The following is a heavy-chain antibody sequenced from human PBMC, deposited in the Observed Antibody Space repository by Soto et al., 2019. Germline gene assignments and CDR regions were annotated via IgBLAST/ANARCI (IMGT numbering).Heavy chain of an antibody. D-gene: IGHD3-22*01. CDR3: TRGHSNGHLFGY. Sequence: HPGGSLRLSCAASGFTFSTENMNWVRQAPGKGLEWISYISSSSTTIYYAGSVRGRFTISRDNADNSLYLQMNSLTDEDTAVYYCTRGHSNGHLFGYWGQGALVTVSS. CDR1: GFTFSTEN. V-gene: IGHV3-48*02. J-gene: IGHJ4*02. CDR2: ISSSSTTI.